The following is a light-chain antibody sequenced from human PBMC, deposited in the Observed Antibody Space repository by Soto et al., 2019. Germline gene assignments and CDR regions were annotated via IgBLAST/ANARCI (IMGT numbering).Light chain of an antibody. CDR1: QGISSY. J-gene: IGKJ3*01. CDR3: QQLLTSPFN. CDR2: GAS. V-gene: IGKV1-9*01. Sequence: DIQLTQSPSFLSASVGDRVTITCRASQGISSYLAWYQKKSGKAPKVLIYGASTLQSGVPPRFSGSGSGTDFTLTISSPRSEDVATYYCQQLLTSPFNVGPGTKVDIK.